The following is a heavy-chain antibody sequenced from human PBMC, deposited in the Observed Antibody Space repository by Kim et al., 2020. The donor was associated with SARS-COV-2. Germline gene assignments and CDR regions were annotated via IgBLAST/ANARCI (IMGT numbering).Heavy chain of an antibody. V-gene: IGHV3-23*01. CDR2: ISGSGGTT. J-gene: IGHJ4*02. CDR3: AKDSPISGSYPLIKF. D-gene: IGHD1-26*01. CDR1: GFTFSTYA. Sequence: GGSLRLSCAASGFTFSTYAMTWVRQAPGKGLEWVSGISGSGGTTYYADSVKGRFTISRDNSKNTLYLQMNSLRVEDTAVYYCAKDSPISGSYPLIKFWGQGTLVTVSS.